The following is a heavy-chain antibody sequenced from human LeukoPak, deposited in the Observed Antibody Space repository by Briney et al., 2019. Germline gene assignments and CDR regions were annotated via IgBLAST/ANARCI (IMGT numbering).Heavy chain of an antibody. CDR2: INSDGSST. J-gene: IGHJ6*03. CDR3: ARVRYSSGPTSYYMDV. CDR1: GFTFSSYG. V-gene: IGHV3-74*01. D-gene: IGHD6-19*01. Sequence: SAGTLTLSCAVSGFTFSSYGMNWVRHAPGKGLVWVSRINSDGSSTSYADSVKGRFTISRDNAKNTLYLQMNSLRAEDTAVYYCARVRYSSGPTSYYMDVWGKGTTVTVSS.